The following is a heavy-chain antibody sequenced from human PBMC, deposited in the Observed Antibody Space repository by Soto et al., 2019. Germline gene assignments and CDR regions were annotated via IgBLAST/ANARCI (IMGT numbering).Heavy chain of an antibody. V-gene: IGHV3-33*01. CDR2: IWYDGSNK. J-gene: IGHJ4*02. Sequence: QVQLVESGGGVVQPGRSLRLSCAASGFTFSSYGMHWVRQAPGKGLEWVAVIWYDGSNKYYADSVKGRFTISRDNSKNTLYLQINSLRAEDMAVYYCARDGYCSGGSCYSVPVFDYWGQGTLVTVSS. CDR1: GFTFSSYG. D-gene: IGHD2-15*01. CDR3: ARDGYCSGGSCYSVPVFDY.